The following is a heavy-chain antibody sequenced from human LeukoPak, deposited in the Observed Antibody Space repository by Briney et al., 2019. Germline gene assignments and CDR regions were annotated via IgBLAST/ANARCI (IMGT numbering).Heavy chain of an antibody. J-gene: IGHJ4*02. CDR2: ISSSSSYI. Sequence: GGSLRLSCAASGFTFSTYSMNWVRQAPGKGLEWVSSISSSSSYIYYADSVKGRFTISRDNAKNSLYLQMNSLRAEDTAVYYCARDAPQTGWPAAIYWGQGTLVTVSS. V-gene: IGHV3-21*01. CDR3: ARDAPQTGWPAAIY. D-gene: IGHD2-2*01. CDR1: GFTFSTYS.